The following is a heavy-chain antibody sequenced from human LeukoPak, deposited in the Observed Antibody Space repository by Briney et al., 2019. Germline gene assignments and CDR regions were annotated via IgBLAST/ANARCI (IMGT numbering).Heavy chain of an antibody. CDR3: ARPDRYSSGWYGY. J-gene: IGHJ4*02. V-gene: IGHV3-74*01. Sequence: GGSLRLSCAASGFTFSSYWMHWVRHAPGKGLVWVSRINSDGSSTSYADSVKGRFTISRDNAKNTLYLQMNSLRAEDTAVYYCARPDRYSSGWYGYWGQGTLVTVSS. D-gene: IGHD6-19*01. CDR2: INSDGSST. CDR1: GFTFSSYW.